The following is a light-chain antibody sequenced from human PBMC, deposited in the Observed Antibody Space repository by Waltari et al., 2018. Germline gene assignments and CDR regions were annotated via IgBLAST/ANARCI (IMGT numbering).Light chain of an antibody. J-gene: IGKJ4*01. CDR2: DAS. Sequence: EIVMTQSPATLSVSPGERATLSCRASQSVHITLAWYQQEPGQAPRPLVYDASTRATGIPARFGGSGSGTEFTLTISSLQSEDFAVYYCQQYHDWPLTFAGGTKVEIK. CDR1: QSVHIT. V-gene: IGKV3-15*01. CDR3: QQYHDWPLT.